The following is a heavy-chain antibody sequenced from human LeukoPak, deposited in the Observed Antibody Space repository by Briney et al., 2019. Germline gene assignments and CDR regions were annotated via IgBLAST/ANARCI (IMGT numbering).Heavy chain of an antibody. V-gene: IGHV3-23*01. CDR1: GFTFSINA. D-gene: IGHD3-22*01. CDR2: ISDSGDST. J-gene: IGHJ4*02. Sequence: GGSLRLSCATSGFTFSINAMSWVRQAPGRGLEWVSVISDSGDSTNYADSVKGRFTISRDNSKNTVYLQMNSLRVDDTAVYYCAKVGIVVGGDYYDYWGQGTLVTVSS. CDR3: AKVGIVVGGDYYDY.